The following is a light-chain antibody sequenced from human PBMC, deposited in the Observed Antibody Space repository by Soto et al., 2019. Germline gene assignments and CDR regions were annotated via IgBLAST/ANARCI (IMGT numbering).Light chain of an antibody. CDR3: WAYAGGSILFV. J-gene: IGLJ1*01. Sequence: QSVLAQPASVSVSPGQSITIPCTGTNRDVGGFGLVSWYQQLPGEAPKLLIYDVGRRPSGVSPRFSGSKSGNAASLTLSDLQAEDEADYFCWAYAGGSILFVFGAGTKVTV. V-gene: IGLV2-23*02. CDR2: DVG. CDR1: NRDVGGFGL.